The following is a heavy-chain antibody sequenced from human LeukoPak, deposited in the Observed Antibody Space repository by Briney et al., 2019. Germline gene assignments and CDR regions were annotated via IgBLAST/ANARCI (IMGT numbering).Heavy chain of an antibody. CDR2: ISGSGGST. J-gene: IGHJ3*02. D-gene: IGHD1-26*01. Sequence: PGGSLRLSCAASGFTFSSYAMSWVRQAPGKGLEWVSAISGSGGSTYYADSVKGRFTISRDNSKNTLYLQMNSLRAEDTAVYYCARWEEQLEAFDIWGQGTMVTVSS. CDR1: GFTFSSYA. V-gene: IGHV3-23*01. CDR3: ARWEEQLEAFDI.